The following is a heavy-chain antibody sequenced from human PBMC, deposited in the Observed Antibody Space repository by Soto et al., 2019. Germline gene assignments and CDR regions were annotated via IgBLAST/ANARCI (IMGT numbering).Heavy chain of an antibody. J-gene: IGHJ5*02. V-gene: IGHV3-23*01. CDR2: ISGTGVPT. CDR1: GFTFSDYA. CDR3: AKSFCSSSSCFFLWVDP. D-gene: IGHD2-2*01. Sequence: VQLLESGGGLVQPGGSLRLSCAASGFTFSDYAMSWVRQAPGKGLECLSLISGTGVPTLYAGSVKGRFSVSRDNSKNTLFLEMNDLRVDDTAIYYCAKSFCSSSSCFFLWVDPWGPGTLVTVSS.